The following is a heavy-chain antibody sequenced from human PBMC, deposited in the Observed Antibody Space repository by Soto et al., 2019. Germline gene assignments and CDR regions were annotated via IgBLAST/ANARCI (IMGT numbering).Heavy chain of an antibody. CDR1: GFTFSSYA. D-gene: IGHD1-26*01. Sequence: QVQLVESGGGVVQPGRSLRLSCAASGFTFSSYAMHWVRQAPGKGLEWVAVISYDGSNKYYADSVKGRFTISRDNSKNTLYLQMNSLRAEDTAVYYCARADSGSYLYYYYGMDVWGQVTTVTVSS. CDR3: ARADSGSYLYYYYGMDV. V-gene: IGHV3-30-3*01. J-gene: IGHJ6*02. CDR2: ISYDGSNK.